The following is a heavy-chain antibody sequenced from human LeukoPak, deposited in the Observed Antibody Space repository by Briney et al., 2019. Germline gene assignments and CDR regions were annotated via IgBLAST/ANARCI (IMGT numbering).Heavy chain of an antibody. D-gene: IGHD3-10*01. CDR1: GGSFSGYY. V-gene: IGHV4-34*01. Sequence: SETLSLTCAVYGGSFSGYYWSWIRQPPGKGLEWIGEINHSGSTNYNPSLKSRVTISVDTSKNQFSLKLSSVTAADAAVYYCARSILRYYGSGKNWFDPWGGGTLVSVSS. J-gene: IGHJ5*02. CDR2: INHSGST. CDR3: ARSILRYYGSGKNWFDP.